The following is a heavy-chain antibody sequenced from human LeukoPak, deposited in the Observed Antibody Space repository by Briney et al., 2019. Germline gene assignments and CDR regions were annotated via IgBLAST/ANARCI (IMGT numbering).Heavy chain of an antibody. CDR2: ISYDGSNK. CDR3: ARCDYYDSSGYYRPPTYYYYGMDV. V-gene: IGHV3-30*03. CDR1: GFTFSSYG. J-gene: IGHJ6*02. D-gene: IGHD3-22*01. Sequence: GGSLRLSCAASGFTFSSYGMHWVRQAPGKGLEWVAVISYDGSNKYYADSVKGRFTISRDNSKNTLYLQMNSLRAEDTAVYYCARCDYYDSSGYYRPPTYYYYGMDVWGQGTTVTVSS.